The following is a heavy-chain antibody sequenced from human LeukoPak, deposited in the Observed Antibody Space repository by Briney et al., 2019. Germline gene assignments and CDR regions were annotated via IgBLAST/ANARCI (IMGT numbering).Heavy chain of an antibody. CDR3: AGTVTYYYYYGMDV. Sequence: GASVKVSCKASGYTFTSYGISWVRQARGQRLEWIGWIVVGSGNTNYAQKFQERVTITRDMSTSTAYMELSSLRSEDTAVYYCAGTVTYYYYYGMDVWGQGTTVTVSS. CDR1: GYTFTSYG. D-gene: IGHD4-17*01. CDR2: IVVGSGNT. J-gene: IGHJ6*02. V-gene: IGHV1-58*02.